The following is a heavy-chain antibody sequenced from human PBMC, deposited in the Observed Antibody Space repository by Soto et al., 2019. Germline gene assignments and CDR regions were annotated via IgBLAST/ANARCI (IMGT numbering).Heavy chain of an antibody. CDR2: IKQDGSEK. V-gene: IGHV3-7*03. CDR1: GGSFSGYY. CDR3: ANLAPYYYYGMDV. J-gene: IGHJ6*02. Sequence: ETLSLTCAVYGGSFSGYYWSWLRQAPGKGLEWVANIKQDGSEKYYVDSVKGRFTISRDNAKNSLYLQMNSLRAEDTAVYYCANLAPYYYYGMDVWGQGTTVTVSS. D-gene: IGHD3-3*02.